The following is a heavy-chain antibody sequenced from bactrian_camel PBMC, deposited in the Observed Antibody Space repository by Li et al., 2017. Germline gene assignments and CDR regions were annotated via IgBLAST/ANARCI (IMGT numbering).Heavy chain of an antibody. CDR1: GYTYSSYC. J-gene: IGHJ4*01. D-gene: IGHD5*01. Sequence: DVQLVESGGGSVQAGGSLRLSCAASGYTYSSYCMGWFRQAPGKEREGVAAIDSDGSTSYADSVKGRFTISQDNAKNTLYLQMNSLKPVDTATCYCAASTTYPSGGSLILSRAGYNNWGQGTQVTVS. V-gene: IGHV3S67*01. CDR2: IDSDGST. CDR3: AASTTYPSGGSLILSRAGYNN.